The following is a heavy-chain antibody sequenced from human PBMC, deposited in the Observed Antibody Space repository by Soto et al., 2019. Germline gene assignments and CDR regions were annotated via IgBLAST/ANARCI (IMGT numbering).Heavy chain of an antibody. D-gene: IGHD6-13*01. CDR3: ATGLYSRTWYPPFDY. J-gene: IGHJ4*02. CDR1: GNTLTELS. Sequence: QVQLMQSGAGVRKPGASVKVSCKVSGNTLTELSMHWVRQAPGKGPEWMGGFEPEAGETIYAQKFQGRVTMTEDTSTDTAYMELSSLRSEDTAVYYCATGLYSRTWYPPFDYWGQGTLVTVSS. V-gene: IGHV1-24*01. CDR2: FEPEAGET.